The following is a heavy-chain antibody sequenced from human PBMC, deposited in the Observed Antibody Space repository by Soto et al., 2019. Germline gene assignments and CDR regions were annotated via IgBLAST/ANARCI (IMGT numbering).Heavy chain of an antibody. CDR1: GGSISSSSYY. D-gene: IGHD2-15*01. CDR2: IYYSGST. V-gene: IGHV4-39*01. CDR3: ARQVYCSGGSCYSEKQYNWFDP. Sequence: QLQLQESGPGLVKPSETLSLTCTVSGGSISSSSYYWGWIRQPPGKGLEWIGSIYYSGSTYYTPSLKSRVTISVDTSKNQFSLKLSSVTAADTAVYYCARQVYCSGGSCYSEKQYNWFDPWGQGTLVTVSS. J-gene: IGHJ5*02.